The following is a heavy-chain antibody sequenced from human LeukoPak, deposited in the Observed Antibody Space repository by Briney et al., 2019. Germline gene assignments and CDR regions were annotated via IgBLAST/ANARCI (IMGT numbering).Heavy chain of an antibody. V-gene: IGHV1-2*06. D-gene: IGHD6-6*01. CDR3: ASDPSSSDNFFDF. Sequence: GASVKASCKASGFTFSDYYIHWVRQAPGQGLDYMGHINLNSGGTFYVQKFQGRVTMTRDTSISTAYMDLSRLTSDDTAVYFCASDPSSSDNFFDFWGQGTLVTVSS. J-gene: IGHJ4*02. CDR2: INLNSGGT. CDR1: GFTFSDYY.